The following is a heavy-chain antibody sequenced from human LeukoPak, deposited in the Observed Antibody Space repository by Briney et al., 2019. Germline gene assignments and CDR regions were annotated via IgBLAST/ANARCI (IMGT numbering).Heavy chain of an antibody. V-gene: IGHV3-23*01. D-gene: IGHD1-14*01. CDR2: IIGSGGST. CDR1: GFTFSSYA. J-gene: IGHJ6*03. Sequence: GGSLRLSCAASGFTFSSYAMSWVRQAPGKGLEWVSAIIGSGGSTYYADSVKGRFTISRDNSKNTLYLQMNSVRAEDTAVYYCAKVGYNVDYYYYMDVWGKGTTVTVSS. CDR3: AKVGYNVDYYYYMDV.